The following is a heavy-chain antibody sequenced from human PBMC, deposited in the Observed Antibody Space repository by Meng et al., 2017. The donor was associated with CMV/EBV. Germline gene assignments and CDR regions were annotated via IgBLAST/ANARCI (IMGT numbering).Heavy chain of an antibody. Sequence: GSLRLSCTVSGGSITSDYWNWIRQPPGKGLEWIGYIYYSGVTTYNPSLKSRVTMAVATSKNQVSLRLSSVTTAETAFYYCACSGSSYSDWYSFTGGWGQGTLVTVSS. D-gene: IGHD6-19*01. J-gene: IGHJ4*02. CDR3: ACSGSSYSDWYSFTGG. CDR2: IYYSGVT. CDR1: GGSITSDY. V-gene: IGHV4-59*01.